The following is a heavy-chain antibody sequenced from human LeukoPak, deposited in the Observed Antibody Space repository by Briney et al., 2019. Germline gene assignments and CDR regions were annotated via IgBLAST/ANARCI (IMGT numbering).Heavy chain of an antibody. CDR1: GFTFSPYS. D-gene: IGHD2-8*01. J-gene: IGHJ3*02. Sequence: PGGSLRLSCAASGFTFSPYSMNWVRQAPGKGLEWISYITGSSSTIYYADSVKGRFTISRDNAKNLLYLQMNSLRDEDTAVYYCASSNGAPDICGQGTMATVSS. V-gene: IGHV3-48*02. CDR3: ASSNGAPDI. CDR2: ITGSSSTI.